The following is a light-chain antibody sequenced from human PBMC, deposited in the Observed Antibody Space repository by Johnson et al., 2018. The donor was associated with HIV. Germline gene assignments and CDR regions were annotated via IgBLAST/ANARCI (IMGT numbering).Light chain of an antibody. J-gene: IGLJ1*01. V-gene: IGLV1-51*01. CDR3: GTWDTSLGAQYV. Sequence: QSVLTQPPSVSAAPRQKVTISCSGSSSNIGINYVSWYQKLPGTAPKLLIYDNNKRPSGIPDRFSGSKSGTSATLAITGLQTGDEADYYCGTWDTSLGAQYVFGSGTKVTVL. CDR1: SSNIGINY. CDR2: DNN.